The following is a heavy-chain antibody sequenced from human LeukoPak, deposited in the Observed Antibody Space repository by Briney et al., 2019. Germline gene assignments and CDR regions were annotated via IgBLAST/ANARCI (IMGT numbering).Heavy chain of an antibody. D-gene: IGHD6-19*01. CDR3: ASRKKSVAGTFDY. CDR1: GGSISSGSYY. V-gene: IGHV4-61*10. J-gene: IGHJ4*02. CDR2: IYYSGST. Sequence: SETLSLTCTVSGGSISSGSYYWSWIRQPAGKGLEWIGRIYYSGSTNYNPSLKSRVTISVDTSKNQFSLKLSSVTAADTAVYYCASRKKSVAGTFDYWGQGTLVTVSS.